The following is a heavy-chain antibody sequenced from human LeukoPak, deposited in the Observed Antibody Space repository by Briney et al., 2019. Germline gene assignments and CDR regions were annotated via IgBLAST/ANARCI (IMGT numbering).Heavy chain of an antibody. V-gene: IGHV3-23*01. CDR3: AKSVGAAGGYFDY. Sequence: GGSLRLSCAASGFTFSSYAMSWVRQAPGKGLEWVSAISGSGGSTYYADSVKGRFTISRDNSKNTQYLQMNSLRAEDTAVYYCAKSVGAAGGYFDYWGQGTLVTVSS. J-gene: IGHJ4*02. D-gene: IGHD3-16*01. CDR1: GFTFSSYA. CDR2: ISGSGGST.